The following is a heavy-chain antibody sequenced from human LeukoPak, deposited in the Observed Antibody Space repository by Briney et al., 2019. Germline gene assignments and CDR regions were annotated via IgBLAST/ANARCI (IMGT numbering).Heavy chain of an antibody. CDR3: VRGDSHDYGGFFDY. V-gene: IGHV3-11*05. CDR2: ISSTSAYT. CDR1: GFTFSTYN. D-gene: IGHD3-16*01. Sequence: PGGSLRLSCAASGFTFSTYNMNWVRQAPGKGLEWVSYISSTSAYTNYADSVRGRFTISRDNAKNSLFLQMNSLRAEDTAVYYCVRGDSHDYGGFFDYWGQGSLVTVSS. J-gene: IGHJ4*02.